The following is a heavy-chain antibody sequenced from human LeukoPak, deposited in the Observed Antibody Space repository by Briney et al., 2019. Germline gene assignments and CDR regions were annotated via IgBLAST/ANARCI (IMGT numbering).Heavy chain of an antibody. CDR2: INHSGRT. J-gene: IGHJ3*02. CDR3: ARGSPAYYDFWSGYAGGDAFDI. Sequence: PSETLSLTCAVSGGSFSGYYWSWMRQPPGRGLEWIGEINHSGRTNYNPSLKSRVTISVDTSKNPLPLKLSSVTAADTAVYYCARGSPAYYDFWSGYAGGDAFDIWGQGTMVTVSS. D-gene: IGHD3-3*01. CDR1: GGSFSGYY. V-gene: IGHV4-34*01.